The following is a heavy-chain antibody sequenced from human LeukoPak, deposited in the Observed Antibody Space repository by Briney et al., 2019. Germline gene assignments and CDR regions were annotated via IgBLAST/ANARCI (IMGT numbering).Heavy chain of an antibody. V-gene: IGHV3-23*01. CDR3: AKKYYYGSGIFYYAFDI. J-gene: IGHJ3*02. CDR2: ISGSGGST. D-gene: IGHD3-10*01. Sequence: GGSLRLSCAASGFTFSSYAMSWVRQAPGKGLEWVSAISGSGGSTYYADSVKGRFTISRDNSKNTLYLQMNSLRAEDTAVYYCAKKYYYGSGIFYYAFDIWGQGKMVTVSS. CDR1: GFTFSSYA.